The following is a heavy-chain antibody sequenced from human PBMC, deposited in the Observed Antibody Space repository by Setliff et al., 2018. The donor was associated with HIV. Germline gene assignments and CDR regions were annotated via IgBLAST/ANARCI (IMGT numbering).Heavy chain of an antibody. CDR1: GYTFTGYY. J-gene: IGHJ6*03. CDR2: INPNSGGT. Sequence: GASVKVSCKASGYTFTGYYMHWVRQAPGQGLEWMERINPNSGGTNYAQKFQGRVTMTRDTSISTAYMELSRLRSDDTAVYYCARAYNIWSDYNYYYSYFMGVWGKGTAVTVSS. D-gene: IGHD3-3*01. CDR3: ARAYNIWSDYNYYYSYFMGV. V-gene: IGHV1-2*06.